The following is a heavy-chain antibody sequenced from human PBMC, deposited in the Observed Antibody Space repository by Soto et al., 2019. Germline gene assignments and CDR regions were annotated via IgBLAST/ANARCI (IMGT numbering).Heavy chain of an antibody. D-gene: IGHD5-18*01. CDR3: AKGLSVIQEWIIDGH. V-gene: IGHV3-30*18. J-gene: IGHJ4*02. CDR2: MSYDGNKK. Sequence: PGGSLRLSCAFSGFPLGSYGIHWVRQAPGKGLEWVAFMSYDGNKKYYADSVKGRFTISRDNSKNTLYLQMDSLRADDTAMYYCAKGLSVIQEWIIDGHWGQGTQVTLSS. CDR1: GFPLGSYG.